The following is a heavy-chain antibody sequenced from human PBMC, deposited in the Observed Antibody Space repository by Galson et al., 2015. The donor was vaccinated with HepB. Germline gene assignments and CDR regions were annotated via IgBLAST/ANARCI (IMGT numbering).Heavy chain of an antibody. D-gene: IGHD1-26*01. CDR1: GFTFSNYA. CDR2: IYSGGST. CDR3: ARSESYLHFDY. Sequence: SLRLSCAASGFTFSNYAMSWVRQAPGKGLEWVSVIYSGGSTYYADSVKGRFTISRDNSKNTLYLHMNSLRAEDTAVYHCARSESYLHFDYWGQGTLVTVSS. J-gene: IGHJ4*02. V-gene: IGHV3-53*01.